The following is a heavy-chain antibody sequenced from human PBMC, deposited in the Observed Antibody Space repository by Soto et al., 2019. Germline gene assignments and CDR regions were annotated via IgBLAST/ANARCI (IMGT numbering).Heavy chain of an antibody. CDR1: GYTFTVYY. Sequence: ASVKVACKASGYTFTVYYMHWVRQDPGQGLEWMGWINPNSGGTNYAQKFQGWVTMTRDTSISTAYMELSRLGSDDTAVYYCAYSSVWFGESYAFDIWGQGTMVTVSS. CDR3: AYSSVWFGESYAFDI. V-gene: IGHV1-2*04. J-gene: IGHJ3*02. D-gene: IGHD3-10*01. CDR2: INPNSGGT.